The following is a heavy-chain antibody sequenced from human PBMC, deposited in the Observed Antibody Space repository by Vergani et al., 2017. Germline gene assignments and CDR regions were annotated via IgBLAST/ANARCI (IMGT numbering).Heavy chain of an antibody. CDR2: IYPGDSDT. CDR1: GYSFTSYW. J-gene: IGHJ3*02. D-gene: IGHD2-2*01. V-gene: IGHV5-51*01. Sequence: EVQLVQSGAEVKKPGESLKISCKGSGYSFTSYWLGWVRQMPGKGLEWMGIIYPGDSDTRYSPSVQCKVTIAADKSISTDYLQWSSLKASDTAMYYCARRSDQLPNDAFDIWGQGTMVTVSS. CDR3: ARRSDQLPNDAFDI.